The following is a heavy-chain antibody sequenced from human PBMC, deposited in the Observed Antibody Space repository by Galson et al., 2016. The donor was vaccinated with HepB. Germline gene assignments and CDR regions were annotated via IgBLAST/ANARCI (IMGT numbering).Heavy chain of an antibody. CDR2: IGGSGSGGSI. CDR1: GFSFFTYG. CDR3: ARGGNCVSANCFPMDV. J-gene: IGHJ6*02. V-gene: IGHV3-23*01. D-gene: IGHD2-2*01. Sequence: SLRLSCAASGFSFFTYGMSWVRQAPGRGLEWVSAIGGSGSGGSIDYADSVKGRFTIARDDSKDTVYLQMNSMRAEDTAVYFCARGGNCVSANCFPMDVWGQGTTVTGSS.